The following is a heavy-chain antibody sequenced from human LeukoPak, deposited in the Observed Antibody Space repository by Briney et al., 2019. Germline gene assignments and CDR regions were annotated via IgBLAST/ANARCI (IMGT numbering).Heavy chain of an antibody. V-gene: IGHV3-48*04. Sequence: GGSLRLSCAASGFTFSSYSMNWVRQAPGKGLEWVSYISSSSSTIYYADSVKGRFTISRDNAKNSLYLQMSSLRAEDTAVYYCARDTDYWGQGTLVTVSS. CDR2: ISSSSSTI. J-gene: IGHJ4*02. CDR3: ARDTDY. CDR1: GFTFSSYS.